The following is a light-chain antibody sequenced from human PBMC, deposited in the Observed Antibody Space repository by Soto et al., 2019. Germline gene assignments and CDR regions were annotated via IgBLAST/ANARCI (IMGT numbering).Light chain of an antibody. V-gene: IGLV2-8*01. CDR2: EVS. J-gene: IGLJ2*01. CDR3: SSYAGSNNLV. CDR1: SSDVGGNKY. Sequence: QSALTQPPSASGSPGQSVTISCTGTSSDVGGNKYVSWYQQHPGKAPKLMIYEVSKRPSGVPDRFSGSKSGNTASLTVSGLQAEDEADYYCSSYAGSNNLVFGGGTKVTVL.